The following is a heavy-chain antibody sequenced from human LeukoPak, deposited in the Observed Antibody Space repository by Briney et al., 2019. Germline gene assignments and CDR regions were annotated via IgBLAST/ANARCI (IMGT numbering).Heavy chain of an antibody. D-gene: IGHD3-22*01. J-gene: IGHJ4*02. Sequence: SETLSLTCAVYGGSFSGYYWSWIRQPPRKGLEWIGEINHSGSTNYNPSLKSRVTISVDTSKNQFSLKLSSVTAADTAVYYCARGRDYYDSSGYYWGQGTLVTVSS. CDR1: GGSFSGYY. CDR2: INHSGST. CDR3: ARGRDYYDSSGYY. V-gene: IGHV4-34*01.